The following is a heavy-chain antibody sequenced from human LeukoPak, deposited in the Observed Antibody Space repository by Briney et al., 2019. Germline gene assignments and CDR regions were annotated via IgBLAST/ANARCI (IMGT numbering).Heavy chain of an antibody. J-gene: IGHJ1*01. Sequence: SXSSXGYXXSWIRQHPGKGLXXXGYIYYSRSTNYNPSLKSRVTISVDTSKNQFSLKLSSVTAADTAVYYCARAPARPTAEYFQHWGQGTLVTVSS. CDR1: SXSSXGYX. D-gene: IGHD6-6*01. CDR2: IYYSRST. V-gene: IGHV4-31*02. CDR3: ARAPARPTAEYFQH.